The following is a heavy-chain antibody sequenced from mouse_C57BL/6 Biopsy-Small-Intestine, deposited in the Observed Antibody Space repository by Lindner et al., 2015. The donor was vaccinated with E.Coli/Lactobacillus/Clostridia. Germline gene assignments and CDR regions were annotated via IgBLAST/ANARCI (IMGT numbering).Heavy chain of an antibody. CDR3: AREGFITTIVASGNTWYAMDY. CDR1: GYTFTSYG. CDR2: IYPRSGNT. Sequence: VQLQESGAELARPGASVKLSCKASGYTFTSYGISWVKQRTGQGLEWIGEIYPRSGNTYYNEKFKGKATLTADKSSSTAYMQLSSLTSEDSAVYYCAREGFITTIVASGNTWYAMDYWGQGTSVTVSS. D-gene: IGHD1-1*01. V-gene: IGHV1-81*01. J-gene: IGHJ4*01.